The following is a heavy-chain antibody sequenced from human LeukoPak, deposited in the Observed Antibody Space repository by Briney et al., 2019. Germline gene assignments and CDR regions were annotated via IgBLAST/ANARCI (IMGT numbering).Heavy chain of an antibody. CDR1: GYTLTDYY. CDR2: FNPNSGGT. J-gene: IGHJ4*02. Sequence: ASVKVSCKASGYTLTDYYVHWVRLAPGQGLEWMGWFNPNSGGTNYAQKFQGRVTMTRDTSISTAYVELSRLTSDDTAVYYCARGYAYFDYWGQGTLVTVSS. V-gene: IGHV1-2*02. D-gene: IGHD2-2*01. CDR3: ARGYAYFDY.